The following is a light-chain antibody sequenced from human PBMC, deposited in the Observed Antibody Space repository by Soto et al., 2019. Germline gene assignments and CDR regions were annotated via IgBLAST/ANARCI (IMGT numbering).Light chain of an antibody. V-gene: IGKV3-11*01. Sequence: EVVLTQSPVTLSLSPGERATLSCRASQSVGSYLSWYQQKPGQAPRLLIYDTSNRATGIPARFSGSGSGTDFTLPISSLEPEDFAVYYCQQRSNWVTFGGGTRVEIK. CDR1: QSVGSY. CDR2: DTS. J-gene: IGKJ4*01. CDR3: QQRSNWVT.